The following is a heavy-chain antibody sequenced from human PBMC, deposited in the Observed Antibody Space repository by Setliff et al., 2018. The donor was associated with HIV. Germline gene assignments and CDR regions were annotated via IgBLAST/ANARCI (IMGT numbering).Heavy chain of an antibody. CDR1: GGSISSYY. J-gene: IGHJ4*02. CDR3: ARETGSGSYYDY. V-gene: IGHV4-4*07. D-gene: IGHD3-10*01. Sequence: SCTVSGGSISSYYWSWIRQPAGKGLEWIGRIYTSGSTNYNPSLKSRVTMSVDTSKNQFSLKLSSVTAADTAVYYCARETGSGSYYDYWGQGTLVTVSS. CDR2: IYTSGST.